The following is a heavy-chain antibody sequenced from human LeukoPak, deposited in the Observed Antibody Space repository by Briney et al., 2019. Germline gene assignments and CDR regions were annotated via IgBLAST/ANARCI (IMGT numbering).Heavy chain of an antibody. Sequence: GGSLRLSCAASGFTFSNYNMNWVRQAPGKGLEWVSSISSSSTYMYHADSVKGRFTISRDNAKNSLYLQMNSLRAEDTAVYYCAEVARSGYWGQGTLVTVSS. CDR3: AEVARSGY. V-gene: IGHV3-21*01. CDR1: GFTFSNYN. J-gene: IGHJ4*02. CDR2: ISSSSTYM. D-gene: IGHD5-12*01.